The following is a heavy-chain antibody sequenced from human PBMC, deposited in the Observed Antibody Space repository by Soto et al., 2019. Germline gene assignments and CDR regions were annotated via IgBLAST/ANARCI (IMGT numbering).Heavy chain of an antibody. J-gene: IGHJ6*02. D-gene: IGHD2-2*01. Sequence: QVQLVESGGGVVQPEKSLRLSCAASELTGTNYFMYWVRQAPGKGLEWVAGISYDGSNKYYGDSVKGRFTISRDNSKSTLYLQMDSLRAEDTAMHYCARGDQYYGIDVLGQGTTVTVSS. CDR2: ISYDGSNK. CDR1: ELTGTNYF. CDR3: ARGDQYYGIDV. V-gene: IGHV3-30-3*01.